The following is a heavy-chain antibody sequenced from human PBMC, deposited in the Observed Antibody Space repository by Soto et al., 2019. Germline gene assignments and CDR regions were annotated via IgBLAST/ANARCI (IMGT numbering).Heavy chain of an antibody. CDR3: ATRITMVRGVIIRRGAKHGGTETIFDY. D-gene: IGHD3-10*01. V-gene: IGHV1-24*01. CDR2: FDPEDGET. J-gene: IGHJ4*02. CDR1: GYTLTELS. Sequence: ASVKVSCKVSGYTLTELSMHWVRQAPGKGLEWMGGFDPEDGETIYAQKFQGRVTMTEDTSTDTAYMELSSLRSEDTAVYYCATRITMVRGVIIRRGAKHGGTETIFDYRGKGSLVSVSS.